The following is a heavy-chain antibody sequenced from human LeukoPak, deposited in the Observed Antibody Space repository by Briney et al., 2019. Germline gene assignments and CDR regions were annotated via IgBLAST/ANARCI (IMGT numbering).Heavy chain of an antibody. D-gene: IGHD3-22*01. CDR1: GFTFSSYW. J-gene: IGHJ4*02. V-gene: IGHV3-7*05. CDR3: AREYYSDSSGSDY. Sequence: PGGSLRLSCAASGFTFSSYWMSWVRQAPGEGLQWVANINQDGSEKYSVDFVKGRFTISRDNAKNSLYLQMNSLRAEDTAVYYCAREYYSDSSGSDYWGQGTLVTVSS. CDR2: INQDGSEK.